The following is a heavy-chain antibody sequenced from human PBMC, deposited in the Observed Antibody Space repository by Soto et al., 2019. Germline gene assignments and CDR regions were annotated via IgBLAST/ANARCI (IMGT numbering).Heavy chain of an antibody. J-gene: IGHJ4*02. V-gene: IGHV1-3*01. D-gene: IGHD2-15*01. CDR3: ARDLGGGPEY. Sequence: QVQLVQSGAEVKKPGASVKVSCKASGYTFTSYAIHWVRQAPGQRLEWMGWINAGNGNTKYSQKFQDRVTITRDTSASTAYMELSSLRTEDTAEYYCARDLGGGPEYWGQGNLVTVSA. CDR2: INAGNGNT. CDR1: GYTFTSYA.